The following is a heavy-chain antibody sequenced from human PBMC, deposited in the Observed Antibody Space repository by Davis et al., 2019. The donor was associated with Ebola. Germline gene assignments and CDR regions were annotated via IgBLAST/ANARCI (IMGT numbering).Heavy chain of an antibody. V-gene: IGHV1-18*04. Sequence: ASVKVSCKASGYTFTSYGISWVRQAPGQGLEWMGWISAYNGNTNYAQKLQGRVTMTTDTSTSTAYMELRSLRSDDTAVYYCARDWRGGAYYDFWSGYYKVDYWGQGTLVTVSS. D-gene: IGHD3-3*01. CDR3: ARDWRGGAYYDFWSGYYKVDY. CDR1: GYTFTSYG. J-gene: IGHJ4*02. CDR2: ISAYNGNT.